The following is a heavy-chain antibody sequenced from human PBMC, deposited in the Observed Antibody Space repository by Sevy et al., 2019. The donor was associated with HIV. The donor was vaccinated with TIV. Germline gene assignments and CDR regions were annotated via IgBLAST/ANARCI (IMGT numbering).Heavy chain of an antibody. J-gene: IGHJ4*02. CDR2: IYYSGST. D-gene: IGHD3-22*01. CDR1: GGSVSSGSYY. CDR3: GRDQNYYDSSGLQGGFDY. V-gene: IGHV4-61*01. Sequence: SETLSLTCTVSGGSVSSGSYYWSWIRQPPGKGLEWIGYIYYSGSTNYNPSLKSRVTISVDTSKNQFSLKLSSVTAADTAVYYCGRDQNYYDSSGLQGGFDYWGQGTLVTVSS.